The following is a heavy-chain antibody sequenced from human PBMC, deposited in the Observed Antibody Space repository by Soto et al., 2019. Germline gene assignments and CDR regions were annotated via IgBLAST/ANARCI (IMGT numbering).Heavy chain of an antibody. J-gene: IGHJ3*02. D-gene: IGHD3-16*02. V-gene: IGHV4-30-4*01. CDR1: GGSISSGDYY. Sequence: QVQLQESGPGLVKPSQNLSLTCTVSGGSISSGDYYWRWIRQPPGKGLEWMGYIDYSGSTYYTQSVESRVALSFARSENRFSLKLRSVAAADTAVYYCARELYYDYVWGSYRSVGAFDIGGQGTMVTVSS. CDR2: IDYSGST. CDR3: ARELYYDYVWGSYRSVGAFDI.